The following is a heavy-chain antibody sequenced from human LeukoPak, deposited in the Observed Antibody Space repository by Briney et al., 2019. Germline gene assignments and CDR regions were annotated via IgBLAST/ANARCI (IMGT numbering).Heavy chain of an antibody. V-gene: IGHV1-2*02. Sequence: ASVKVSYKASGYTFTSYAMHWVRQAPGQGLEWMGWINPNSGGTNYAQKFQGRVTMTRDTSISTAYMELSRLRSDDTAVYYCATANPQDCSSTSCYGGYYYYMDVWGKGTTVTVSS. D-gene: IGHD2-2*01. J-gene: IGHJ6*03. CDR3: ATANPQDCSSTSCYGGYYYYMDV. CDR1: GYTFTSYA. CDR2: INPNSGGT.